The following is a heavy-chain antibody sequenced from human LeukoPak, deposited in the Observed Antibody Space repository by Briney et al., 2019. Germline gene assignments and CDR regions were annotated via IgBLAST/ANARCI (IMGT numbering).Heavy chain of an antibody. Sequence: GGSLRLSCAGSGFTFSNFAMSWVRQAPGKGLEWVSIIYSGGDTYYADSLKGRFTISRDNSKNTLYLQISTLRVEDTAVYYCARRGNPGTYFDYWGQGTLVAVSS. CDR3: ARRGNPGTYFDY. CDR1: GFTFSNFA. J-gene: IGHJ4*02. CDR2: IYSGGDT. D-gene: IGHD6-13*01. V-gene: IGHV3-66*04.